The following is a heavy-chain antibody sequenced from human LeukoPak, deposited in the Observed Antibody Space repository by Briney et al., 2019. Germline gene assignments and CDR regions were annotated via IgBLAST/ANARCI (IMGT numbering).Heavy chain of an antibody. CDR3: ARHLSGFSSGKFDS. D-gene: IGHD6-19*01. CDR2: IYYSGST. V-gene: IGHV4-59*08. Sequence: SETLSLTCIVSGDSITSYYWSWIRQPPGKGLEWIGYIYYSGSTNYNPSLKSRVTISLDTSKNQFSLKLLSVTAADTAVYYCARHLSGFSSGKFDSWGQGTLVTVSS. J-gene: IGHJ4*02. CDR1: GDSITSYY.